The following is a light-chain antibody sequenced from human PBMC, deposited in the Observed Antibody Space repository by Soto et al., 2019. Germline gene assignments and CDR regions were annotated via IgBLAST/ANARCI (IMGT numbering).Light chain of an antibody. V-gene: IGKV1-5*01. CDR3: QQYNSYSPSSMYT. CDR1: QSISSW. Sequence: DIQMTQSPSTLSASVGDRVTITCRASQSISSWLAWYQQKPGKAPKLLIYDASSLESGVPSRFSGSGSGTEFTLTISSLQPDDFATYYCQQYNSYSPSSMYTFGQGTKLEIK. CDR2: DAS. J-gene: IGKJ2*01.